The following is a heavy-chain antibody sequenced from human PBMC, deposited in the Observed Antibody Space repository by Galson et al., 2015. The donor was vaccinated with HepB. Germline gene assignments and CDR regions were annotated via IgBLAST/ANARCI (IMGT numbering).Heavy chain of an antibody. CDR2: IRSKAYGGTT. D-gene: IGHD3-10*01. V-gene: IGHV3-49*04. J-gene: IGHJ6*02. Sequence: SLRLSCAASGFTFGDYAMSWVRQAPGKGLEWVGFIRSKAYGGTTENAASVKGRFTISRDDSKSIAYLQMNSLKTEDTAVYYCTRVSTGPVWFGELPYYYYGMDVWGQGTTVTVSS. CDR3: TRVSTGPVWFGELPYYYYGMDV. CDR1: GFTFGDYA.